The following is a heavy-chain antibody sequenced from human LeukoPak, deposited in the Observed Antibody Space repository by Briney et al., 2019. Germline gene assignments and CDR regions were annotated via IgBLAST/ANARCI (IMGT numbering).Heavy chain of an antibody. CDR1: GYTFTSSV. V-gene: IGHV1-18*01. CDR2: ISPYNDNT. J-gene: IGHJ6*02. D-gene: IGHD2-2*01. Sequence: ASVKVSCKASGYTFTSSVISWVRQAPGQGLEWMGWISPYNDNTNYAQKLQGRVTMTTDTSTSTAYMELRSLRSDDTAVYYCAREAGCSSTSCYAGNVYYYYYGMDVWGQGTTVTVSS. CDR3: AREAGCSSTSCYAGNVYYYYYGMDV.